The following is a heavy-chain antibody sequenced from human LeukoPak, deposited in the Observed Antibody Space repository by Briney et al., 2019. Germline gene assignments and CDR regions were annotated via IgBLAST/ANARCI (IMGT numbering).Heavy chain of an antibody. CDR1: GFSFNTYA. V-gene: IGHV3-23*01. Sequence: GGSLRLFCAASGFSFNTYAMSWVRQSPGKGLEWVSAISNTGGSTYYADSVKGRFTISRDKSKNTLPLQMNSLRAEDTAVYYCAQQVGYCSSGSCYFTYWGQGTLVTVSS. J-gene: IGHJ1*01. CDR3: AQQVGYCSSGSCYFTY. CDR2: ISNTGGST. D-gene: IGHD2-15*01.